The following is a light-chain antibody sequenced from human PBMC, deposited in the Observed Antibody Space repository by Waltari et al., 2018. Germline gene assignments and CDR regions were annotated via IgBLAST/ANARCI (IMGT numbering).Light chain of an antibody. Sequence: DIQITQSPSSLYASVGDRVTITCRASQTIGSYLIWYQHKPGKAPKVLIYAASSLQSGVPSRFGGSGSGTDFTLTISSLQPEDFATYYCHQTYSSPQTFGQGTKLEIK. V-gene: IGKV1-39*01. CDR1: QTIGSY. CDR3: HQTYSSPQT. CDR2: AAS. J-gene: IGKJ2*01.